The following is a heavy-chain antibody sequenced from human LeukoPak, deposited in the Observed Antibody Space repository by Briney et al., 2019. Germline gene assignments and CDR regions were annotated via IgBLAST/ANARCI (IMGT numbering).Heavy chain of an antibody. D-gene: IGHD3-3*01. CDR3: ARISRGLRGWFDP. CDR2: IKQDGSEK. CDR1: GIIVSRYW. V-gene: IGHV3-7*01. J-gene: IGHJ5*02. Sequence: GGSLRLSCAASGIIVSRYWMTWVRQAPGKGLEWVANIKQDGSEKYYVDSVKGRFTISRDNAKNSLYLQMNSLRAEDTAVYYCARISRGLRGWFDPWGQGTLVTVSS.